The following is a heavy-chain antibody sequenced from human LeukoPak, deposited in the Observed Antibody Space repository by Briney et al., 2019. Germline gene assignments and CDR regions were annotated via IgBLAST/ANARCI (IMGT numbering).Heavy chain of an antibody. CDR3: ARGVEPLAANTLAY. CDR2: LYSDGNT. CDR1: GFKFDDYT. Sequence: GGSLRLSCSASGFKFDDYTMHWVRQAPGKGLEWVSVLYSDGNTKYADSVQGRFTISRDNSKNTLYLEMNSLSPDDTAVYYCARGVEPLAANTLAYWGQGTLVTVSS. V-gene: IGHV3-53*01. D-gene: IGHD1-14*01. J-gene: IGHJ4*02.